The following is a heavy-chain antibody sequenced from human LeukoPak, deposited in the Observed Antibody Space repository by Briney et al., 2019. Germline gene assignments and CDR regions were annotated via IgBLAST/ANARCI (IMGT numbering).Heavy chain of an antibody. CDR3: ATWANYAYYFDY. Sequence: GASVKVSCKVSGYTLTELSMHWVRQAPGKGLEWMGGFDPEDGETIYAQKFQGRVTMTEDTSTDTAYMELSSLRSEDTAVCYCATWANYAYYFDYWGQGTLVTVSS. V-gene: IGHV1-24*01. CDR2: FDPEDGET. D-gene: IGHD4/OR15-4a*01. J-gene: IGHJ4*02. CDR1: GYTLTELS.